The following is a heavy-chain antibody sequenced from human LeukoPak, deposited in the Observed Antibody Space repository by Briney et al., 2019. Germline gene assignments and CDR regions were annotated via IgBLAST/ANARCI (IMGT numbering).Heavy chain of an antibody. CDR3: ARGQQWLEAFDY. CDR1: GYTFTSYD. Sequence: ASVKVSCKASGYTFTSYDINWVRQATGQGLEWMGWMNPNSGNTGYAQKFQGRVTITRNTSISTAYMELSRLRSDDTAVYYCARGQQWLEAFDYWGLGTLVTVSS. J-gene: IGHJ4*02. D-gene: IGHD6-19*01. CDR2: MNPNSGNT. V-gene: IGHV1-8*03.